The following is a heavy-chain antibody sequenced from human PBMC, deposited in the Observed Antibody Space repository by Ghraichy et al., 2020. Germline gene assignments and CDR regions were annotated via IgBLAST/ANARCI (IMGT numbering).Heavy chain of an antibody. CDR1: GYSFTNYW. CDR2: IYPGDSDT. D-gene: IGHD2-2*01. J-gene: IGHJ5*02. CDR3: ARGYRYCSSTTCYASWFDP. Sequence: GSLNISCKGSGYSFTNYWIVWVRQMPGKGLEWMGIIYPGDSDTRYSPSFQGQVTISVDKSITTAYLQWTSLKASDTAIYYCARGYRYCSSTTCYASWFDPWGQGTLVTVSS. V-gene: IGHV5-51*01.